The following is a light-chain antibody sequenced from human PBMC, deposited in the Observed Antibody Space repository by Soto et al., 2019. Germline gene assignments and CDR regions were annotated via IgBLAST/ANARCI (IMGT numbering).Light chain of an antibody. CDR1: SSDVGGHNY. Sequence: QSALTQPPSASGSPGQSVTISCTGTSSDVGGHNYVSWYQQHPGKAPKLMLYEVTQRPSGVPDRFSGSKSGNTASLTVSGLQAEDEADYYCCSYAGNNNVFGTGTKVTVL. CDR2: EVT. V-gene: IGLV2-8*01. CDR3: CSYAGNNNV. J-gene: IGLJ1*01.